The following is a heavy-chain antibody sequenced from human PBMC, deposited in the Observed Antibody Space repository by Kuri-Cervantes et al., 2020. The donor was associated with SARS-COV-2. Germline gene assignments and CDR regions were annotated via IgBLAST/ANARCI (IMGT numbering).Heavy chain of an antibody. Sequence: SETLSLTCAVYGGSFSGYSWGWIRQPPGKGLEWIGEINHSGSTNYNPSLKSRVTISRDTSENQFSLRLTSVTAADATVYYCARGINGYFFFYYLDVWGKGTTVTVSS. CDR1: GGSFSGYS. CDR3: ARGINGYFFFYYLDV. CDR2: INHSGST. J-gene: IGHJ6*03. D-gene: IGHD2-21*01. V-gene: IGHV4-34*01.